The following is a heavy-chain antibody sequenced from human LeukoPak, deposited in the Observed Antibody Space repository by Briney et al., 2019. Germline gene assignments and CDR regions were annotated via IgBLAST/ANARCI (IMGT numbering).Heavy chain of an antibody. CDR2: INPDSGGT. J-gene: IGHJ6*02. Sequence: ASVKVSCKASGYTFTGYYIHWVRQAPGQGLEWIGWINPDSGGTNFAQKFQGRFTMTRDTSISTAYMELSRLTSDDTAVYYCARDSSLGVWGQGTTVTVSS. D-gene: IGHD2-2*01. CDR1: GYTFTGYY. CDR3: ARDSSLGV. V-gene: IGHV1-2*02.